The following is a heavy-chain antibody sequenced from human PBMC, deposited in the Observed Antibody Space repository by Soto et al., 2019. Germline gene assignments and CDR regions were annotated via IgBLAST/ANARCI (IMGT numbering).Heavy chain of an antibody. CDR2: ISSNSAYI. CDR3: TRDASRDSSARGWFDP. V-gene: IGHV3-21*01. J-gene: IGHJ5*02. CDR1: GFTGRSFT. Sequence: GGSLRLSGAASGFTGRSFTMNWVRQAPGKGLEWVSTISSNSAYIYYTDALRGRFTISRDNAKNSLHLQMNSLRAEDTAVYYCTRDASRDSSARGWFDPWGPGTLVTVSS. D-gene: IGHD6-13*01.